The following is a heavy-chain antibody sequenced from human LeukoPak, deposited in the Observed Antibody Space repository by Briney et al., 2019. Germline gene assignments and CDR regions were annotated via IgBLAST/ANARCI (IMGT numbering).Heavy chain of an antibody. D-gene: IGHD5-24*01. CDR2: ISYDGSNK. V-gene: IGHV3-30*18. Sequence: PGGSLRLSCAASGFTFSSYGMHWVRQAPGKGLEWMAVISYDGSNKYYADSVKGRFTISRDNSKNTLYLQMNSLRAEDTAVYYCAKDRFNGYKLFDYWGQGTLVTVSS. CDR1: GFTFSSYG. J-gene: IGHJ4*02. CDR3: AKDRFNGYKLFDY.